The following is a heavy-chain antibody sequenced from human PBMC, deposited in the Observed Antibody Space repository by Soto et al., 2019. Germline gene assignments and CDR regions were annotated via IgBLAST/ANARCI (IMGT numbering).Heavy chain of an antibody. V-gene: IGHV1-18*01. D-gene: IGHD3-10*01. CDR3: ARGIGGWFGVAYYYGMDV. J-gene: IGHJ6*02. CDR1: GYTFTSYG. CDR2: ISPYNGNT. Sequence: QVQLVQSGAEVKKPGASVKVSCKASGYTFTSYGISWVRQAPGQGLEWMGWISPYNGNTNYAQKLQGRVTMTTDTXPXTXQMDLRSLRSDDTAVYYCARGIGGWFGVAYYYGMDVWGQGTTVTVSS.